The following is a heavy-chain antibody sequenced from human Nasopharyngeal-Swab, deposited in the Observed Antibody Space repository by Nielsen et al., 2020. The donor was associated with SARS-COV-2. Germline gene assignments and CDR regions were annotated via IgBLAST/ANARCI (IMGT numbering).Heavy chain of an antibody. CDR3: ARGGYGSGSYHFDY. Sequence: WIRQPPGKGLEWIGYIYYSGSTYYNPSLKSRVTMSVDTSKNQFSLKLSSVTAADTAVYYCARGGYGSGSYHFDYWGQGTLVTVSS. D-gene: IGHD3-10*01. V-gene: IGHV4-31*02. J-gene: IGHJ4*02. CDR2: IYYSGST.